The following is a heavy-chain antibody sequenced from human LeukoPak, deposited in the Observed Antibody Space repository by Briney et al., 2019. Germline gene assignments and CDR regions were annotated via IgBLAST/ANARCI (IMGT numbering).Heavy chain of an antibody. J-gene: IGHJ4*02. CDR1: GGSISSYY. D-gene: IGHD6-13*01. CDR2: IYYSGST. Sequence: SGTLSLTCSVSGGSISSYYWSWIRQPPGKGLEWIGYIYYSGSTNYNPSLKSRVTISVETSENQLSLKLSSVTAADTALYYCARAHTSSWHMDYWGQGTLVTVS. CDR3: ARAHTSSWHMDY. V-gene: IGHV4-59*01.